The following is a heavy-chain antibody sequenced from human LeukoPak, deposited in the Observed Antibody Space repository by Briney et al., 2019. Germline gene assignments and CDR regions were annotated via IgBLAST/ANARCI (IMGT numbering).Heavy chain of an antibody. Sequence: ASVKVSCKASGYTFTAYYMHWVRQVPGQGLEWMGWINPNSGGTNYAQKFQGRVTMTGDTSIRTAYMELSSLRSDDTAEYYCARLHIIKRYGVHGSRFDPWGQGTPVTVSS. D-gene: IGHD4-17*01. CDR3: ARLHIIKRYGVHGSRFDP. V-gene: IGHV1-2*02. CDR1: GYTFTAYY. CDR2: INPNSGGT. J-gene: IGHJ5*02.